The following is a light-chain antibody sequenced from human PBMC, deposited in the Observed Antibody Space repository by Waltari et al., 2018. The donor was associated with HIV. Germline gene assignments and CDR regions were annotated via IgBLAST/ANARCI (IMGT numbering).Light chain of an antibody. CDR3: AAWDDSLNAVL. CDR1: DSNIGSNI. J-gene: IGLJ2*01. V-gene: IGLV1-44*01. Sequence: QSVVTQPPSVSGTPGQRVTISCSGSDSNIGSNIVSWYQQLPETAPNLLIYRKDQRPSGIPDRFSASKSGASASLAISGLRSDDDGDYYCAAWDDSLNAVLFGGGTKLTVL. CDR2: RKD.